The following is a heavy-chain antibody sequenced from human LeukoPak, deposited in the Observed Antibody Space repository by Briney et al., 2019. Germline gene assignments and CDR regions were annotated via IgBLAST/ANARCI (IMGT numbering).Heavy chain of an antibody. CDR2: IYYSGST. V-gene: IGHV4-59*08. CDR1: GGSISSYY. CDR3: ARIGAAAGTGGFDY. D-gene: IGHD6-13*01. Sequence: SETLSLTCTVSGGSISSYYWSWIRQPPGKGLEWIGYIYYSGSTNYNPSLKSRVTISVDTSRNQFSLKLSSVTAADTAVYYCARIGAAAGTGGFDYWGQGTLVTVSS. J-gene: IGHJ4*02.